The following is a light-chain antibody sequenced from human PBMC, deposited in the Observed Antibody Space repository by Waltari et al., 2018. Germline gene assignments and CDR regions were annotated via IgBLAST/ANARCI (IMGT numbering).Light chain of an antibody. V-gene: IGKV3D-15*01. Sequence: EIVLTQSPATLSVSPGERATLSCWASQSIRSTLAWYQPKPGQAPRLLVYDASTRATGIPVRFSGSGSGTYFTLTISSLQSEDFAVYYCQQYTNWPLTFGGGTKVEI. CDR3: QQYTNWPLT. J-gene: IGKJ4*01. CDR1: QSIRST. CDR2: DAS.